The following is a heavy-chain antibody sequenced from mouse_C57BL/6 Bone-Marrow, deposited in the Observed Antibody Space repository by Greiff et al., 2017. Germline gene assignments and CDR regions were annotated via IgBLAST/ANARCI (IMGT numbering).Heavy chain of an antibody. D-gene: IGHD4-1*01. CDR1: GFTFSSYA. J-gene: IGHJ1*03. CDR3: ARDGPNWDWYCDV. Sequence: EVTVVASGGGLVKPGGSLKLSCAASGFTFSSYAMSWVRQTPDKRLEWVATISDGGSYTYYPDNVKGRFTISRDNAKNNLYLQMSHLKSEDTAMYYCARDGPNWDWYCDVWGTGTTVTVSS. CDR2: ISDGGSYT. V-gene: IGHV5-4*01.